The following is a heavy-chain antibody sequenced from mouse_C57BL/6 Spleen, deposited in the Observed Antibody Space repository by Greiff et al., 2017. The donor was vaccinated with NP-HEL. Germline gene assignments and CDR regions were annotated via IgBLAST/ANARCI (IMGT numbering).Heavy chain of an antibody. Sequence: EVQLQQSGPELVKPGASVKMSCKASGYTFTDYNMHWVKQSHGKSLEWIGYINPNNGGTSYNQKFKGKATLTVNKSSSTAYMERRSLTSEDSAVYYCARGYDYDGYFDYWGQGTTLTVSS. J-gene: IGHJ2*01. D-gene: IGHD2-4*01. CDR2: INPNNGGT. CDR3: ARGYDYDGYFDY. V-gene: IGHV1-22*01. CDR1: GYTFTDYN.